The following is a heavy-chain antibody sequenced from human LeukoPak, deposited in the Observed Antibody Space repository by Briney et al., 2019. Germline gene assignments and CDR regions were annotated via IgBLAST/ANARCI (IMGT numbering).Heavy chain of an antibody. V-gene: IGHV4-39*07. CDR3: ARAFSGWYAP. CDR1: GGSISRSSYY. CDR2: VYYTGST. D-gene: IGHD1-26*01. J-gene: IGHJ5*02. Sequence: SETLSLTCSVSGGSISRSSYYWGWIRQPPGKGLEWIGSVYYTGSTYYNPSLKSRVTISVDTSKNQFSLKLSSVTAADTAVYYCARAFSGWYAPWGQGTLVTVSS.